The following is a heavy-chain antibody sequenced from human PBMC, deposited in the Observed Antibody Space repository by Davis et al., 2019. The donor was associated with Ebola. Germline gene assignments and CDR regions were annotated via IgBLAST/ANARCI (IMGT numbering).Heavy chain of an antibody. CDR2: INAGNGNT. V-gene: IGHV1-3*01. Sequence: ASVKVSCKASGYTFTNYGITWVRQAPGQRLEWMGWINAGNGNTKYSQKFQGRVTITRDTSASTAYMELSSLRSEDTAVYYCARDGYCSGGSCYFFDYWGQGTLVTVSS. CDR1: GYTFTNYG. D-gene: IGHD2-15*01. CDR3: ARDGYCSGGSCYFFDY. J-gene: IGHJ4*02.